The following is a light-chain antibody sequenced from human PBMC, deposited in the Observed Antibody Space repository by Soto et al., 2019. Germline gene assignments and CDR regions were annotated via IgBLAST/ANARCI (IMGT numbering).Light chain of an antibody. Sequence: SYELTQPPSMSVAPGETARITCGGNNIESKSVQWYQQKPGPAPVLIIYYDRGRPSGIPERFSGSNSGNTATLTISRVEAGDEADYYCQVWDRSSDHSLFGGGTKVTVL. J-gene: IGLJ2*01. CDR2: YDR. CDR1: NIESKS. CDR3: QVWDRSSDHSL. V-gene: IGLV3-21*04.